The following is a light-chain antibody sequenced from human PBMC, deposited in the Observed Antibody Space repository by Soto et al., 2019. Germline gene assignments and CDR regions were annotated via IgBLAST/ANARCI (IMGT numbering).Light chain of an antibody. CDR3: QQYDDWPPWT. CDR2: AAS. J-gene: IGKJ1*01. CDR1: QNVNSN. V-gene: IGKV3D-15*01. Sequence: EVVVTQSPATLSLSPGERASLSCRTSQNVNSNLAWYQQKPGQAPRLLIYAASTRAAGIPARFSGSGSATEFTITISSLQSEDFAVYYCQQYDDWPPWTFGQGTKVESK.